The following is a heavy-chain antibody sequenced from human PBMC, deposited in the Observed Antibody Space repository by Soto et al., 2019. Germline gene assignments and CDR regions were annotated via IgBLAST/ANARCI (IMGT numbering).Heavy chain of an antibody. D-gene: IGHD5-12*01. Sequence: GASVKVSCKASGYIFTGYYMHWVRQAPGQGLEWMGWINPNNGGTKYAQKFQGWVTISRDNSNSTLYLHMNSLRPEDTAVYYCARDAYNYGYFSSWVQGTLVTVSS. J-gene: IGHJ5*02. V-gene: IGHV1-2*04. CDR2: INPNNGGT. CDR1: GYIFTGYY. CDR3: ARDAYNYGYFSS.